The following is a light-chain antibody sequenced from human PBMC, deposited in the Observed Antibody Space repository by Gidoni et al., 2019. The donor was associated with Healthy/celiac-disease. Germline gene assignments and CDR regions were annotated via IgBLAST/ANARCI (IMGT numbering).Light chain of an antibody. V-gene: IGLV3-21*04. J-gene: IGLJ2*01. CDR2: YDS. CDR3: QVWDSSSDHVV. Sequence: SYVLTQPPSVSVAPGKTARIPCGGNNIGSKSVHWYQQKPGQAPVLVIYYDSDRPSGIPERFSGSNSGNTATLTISRGEAGDEADYYCQVWDSSSDHVVFGGGTKLTVL. CDR1: NIGSKS.